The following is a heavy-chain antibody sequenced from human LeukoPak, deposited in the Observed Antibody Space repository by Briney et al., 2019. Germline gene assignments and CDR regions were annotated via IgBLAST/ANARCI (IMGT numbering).Heavy chain of an antibody. CDR1: GGSFSGYY. D-gene: IGHD6-19*01. V-gene: IGHV4-34*01. CDR3: ASMRGWPNTFDY. CDR2: INHSGST. Sequence: PSETLSLTCAVYGGSFSGYYWSWIRQPPGKGLEWIGEINHSGSTNYNPSLKSRVTISVDTSKNQFSLKLSSVTAADTAVYYCASMRGWPNTFDYWGQGTLVTVSS. J-gene: IGHJ4*02.